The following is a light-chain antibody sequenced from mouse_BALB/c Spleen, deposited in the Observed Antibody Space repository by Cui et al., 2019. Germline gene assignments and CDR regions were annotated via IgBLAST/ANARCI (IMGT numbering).Light chain of an antibody. CDR2: STS. CDR1: SSVSY. CDR3: QQRSSYPFT. Sequence: QIVLTQSPAIMSASPGEKVTITCSASSSVSYMHWFQQKPGTSPKLWIYSTSNLASGGPARFSGSGSGTSYSLTISRMEAEDAATYYCQQRSSYPFTFGSGTKLEIK. J-gene: IGKJ4*01. V-gene: IGKV4-57*01.